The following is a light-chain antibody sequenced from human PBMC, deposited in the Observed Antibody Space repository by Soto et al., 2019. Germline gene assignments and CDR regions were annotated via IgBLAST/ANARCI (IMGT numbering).Light chain of an antibody. Sequence: LTQSPATLSLSPGDRVTITCRASQGISSYLAWYQQKPGKAPKLLIYAASSLQSGVPSRFSGSGSGTDCTLTISSLQPEDFETYDCQQLNSYPLTFGGGTKVDIK. V-gene: IGKV1-9*01. CDR2: AAS. J-gene: IGKJ4*01. CDR1: QGISSY. CDR3: QQLNSYPLT.